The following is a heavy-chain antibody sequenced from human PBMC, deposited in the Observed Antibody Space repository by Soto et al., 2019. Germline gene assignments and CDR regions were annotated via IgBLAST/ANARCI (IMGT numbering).Heavy chain of an antibody. CDR1: GGSFSGYY. D-gene: IGHD1-26*01. Sequence: QVQLQQWGAGLLKPSETLSLTCAVYGGSFSGYYSSWIRQPPGKGLEWIGEINHRGSTNYNPSLKRRVTISVDTSKNQFSLKLSSVTAADTAVYYCARGGGSYYQDYWGQGTLVNVAS. V-gene: IGHV4-34*01. CDR2: INHRGST. J-gene: IGHJ4*02. CDR3: ARGGGSYYQDY.